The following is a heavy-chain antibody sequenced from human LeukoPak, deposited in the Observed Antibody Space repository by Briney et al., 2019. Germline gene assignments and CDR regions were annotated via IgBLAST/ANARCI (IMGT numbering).Heavy chain of an antibody. CDR3: ARDRKIERWGAFDI. J-gene: IGHJ3*02. CDR2: IYYSGST. Sequence: PSETLSLTCTVPGGSISSYYWSWIRQPPGKGLEWIGYIYYSGSTNYNPSLKNRVTISVDTSKNQFSLKLSSVTAADTAVYYCARDRKIERWGAFDIWGQGTMVTVSS. CDR1: GGSISSYY. D-gene: IGHD3-16*01. V-gene: IGHV4-59*01.